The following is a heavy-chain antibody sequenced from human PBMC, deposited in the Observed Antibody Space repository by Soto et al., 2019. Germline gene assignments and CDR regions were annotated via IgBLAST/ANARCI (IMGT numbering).Heavy chain of an antibody. CDR3: ASDWYDFWSGYRDAFDI. Sequence: GGSLRLSCAASGFTFSSYSMNWVRQAPGKGLEWVSYISSSSSTIYYADSVKGRFTISRDNAKNSLYLQMNSLRAEDTAVYYCASDWYDFWSGYRDAFDIWGQGTMVNVSS. CDR1: GFTFSSYS. CDR2: ISSSSSTI. D-gene: IGHD3-3*01. V-gene: IGHV3-48*01. J-gene: IGHJ3*02.